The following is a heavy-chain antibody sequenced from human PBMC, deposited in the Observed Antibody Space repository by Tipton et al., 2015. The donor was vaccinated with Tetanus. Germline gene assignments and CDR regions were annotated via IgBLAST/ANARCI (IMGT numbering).Heavy chain of an antibody. V-gene: IGHV5-51*01. J-gene: IGHJ4*02. CDR3: ARAHCTDGVCNFDF. CDR2: IYPGDSDT. CDR1: GYIFNNYW. D-gene: IGHD2-8*01. Sequence: QLVQSGGEVKKPGESLKISCKGSGYIFNNYWIGWVRQKPGKGLEWMGIIYPGDSDTRYSPSFQSNVAISVDKSINTGYLQWSSLKASDTSMFYCARAHCTDGVCNFDFWGQGALVTVAS.